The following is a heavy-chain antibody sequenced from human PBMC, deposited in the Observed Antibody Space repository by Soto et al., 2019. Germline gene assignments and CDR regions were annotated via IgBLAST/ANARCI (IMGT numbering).Heavy chain of an antibody. CDR1: GYTFTSYA. CDR2: INAGNGNT. J-gene: IGHJ5*02. D-gene: IGHD6-13*01. V-gene: IGHV1-3*01. Sequence: VASVKVSCKASGYTFTSYAMHLVRQAPGQRLEWMGWINAGNGNTKYSQKFQGRVTITRDESTSTAYMELSSLRSEDTAVYYCARASSSPFDPWGQGTLVTVSS. CDR3: ARASSSPFDP.